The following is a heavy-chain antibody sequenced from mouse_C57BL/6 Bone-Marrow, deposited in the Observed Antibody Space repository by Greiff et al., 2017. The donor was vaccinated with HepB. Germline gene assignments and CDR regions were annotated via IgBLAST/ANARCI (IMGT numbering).Heavy chain of an antibody. CDR2: ISNGGGST. D-gene: IGHD1-1*01. CDR3: ARQWGTTVGAY. Sequence: DVQLVESGGGLVQPGGSLKLSCAASGFTFSDYYMYWVRQTPEKRLEWVAYISNGGGSTYYPDTVKGRFTISRDNAKNTLYLQMSRLKSEDTAMYYCARQWGTTVGAYWGQGTLVTVSA. CDR1: GFTFSDYY. V-gene: IGHV5-12*01. J-gene: IGHJ3*01.